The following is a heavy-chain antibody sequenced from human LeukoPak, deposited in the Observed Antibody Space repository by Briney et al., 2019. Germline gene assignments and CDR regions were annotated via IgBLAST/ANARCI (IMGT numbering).Heavy chain of an antibody. D-gene: IGHD3-22*01. J-gene: IGHJ4*02. CDR1: GYTFTSYY. Sequence: ASVNVSCKASGYTFTSYYMHWVRQAPGQGLEWMGIINPSGGSTSYAQKFQGRVTMTRDTSTSTVYMELSSLRSEDTAVYYCAVGYDSSGYYYLLDYWGQGTLVTVSS. CDR3: AVGYDSSGYYYLLDY. CDR2: INPSGGST. V-gene: IGHV1-46*01.